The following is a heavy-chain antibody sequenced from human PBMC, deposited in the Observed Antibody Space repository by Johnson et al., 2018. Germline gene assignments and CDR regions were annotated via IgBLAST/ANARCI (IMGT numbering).Heavy chain of an antibody. CDR3: ARDKAPYYFDWYFQF. Sequence: QVQLVQSGGGAVQPGRSXRLSCVASGFTFGDFVMYWVRQAPGKGLAWVTAISSDGRNTYYADSVRGRFTIARDNAKNTLHLQMNSLRPEDTAVYYCARDKAPYYFDWYFQFWGQGTLVTVSS. D-gene: IGHD3-22*01. CDR1: GFTFGDFV. J-gene: IGHJ1*01. CDR2: ISSDGRNT. V-gene: IGHV3-30*03.